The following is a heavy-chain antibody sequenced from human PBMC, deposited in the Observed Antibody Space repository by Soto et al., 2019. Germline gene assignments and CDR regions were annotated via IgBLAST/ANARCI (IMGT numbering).Heavy chain of an antibody. CDR2: ISGSGGST. J-gene: IGHJ3*02. D-gene: IGHD3-9*01. Sequence: VGSLRLSCASSGFTFSSYGMHLVRQAPGKGLEWVSIISGSGGSTYYADSVKGRFTISRDNSKNTLYLQMNSLRAEDTAVYYCARAPLYYDILTGDPDAFDIWGQGTMVTVSS. CDR1: GFTFSSYG. CDR3: ARAPLYYDILTGDPDAFDI. V-gene: IGHV3-NL1*01.